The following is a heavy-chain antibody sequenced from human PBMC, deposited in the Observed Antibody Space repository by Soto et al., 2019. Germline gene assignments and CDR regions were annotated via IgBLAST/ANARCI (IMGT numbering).Heavy chain of an antibody. V-gene: IGHV3-33*01. CDR1: GFSFRSYG. CDR3: ARDDDYGDKGLDY. CDR2: ILDDGRDK. D-gene: IGHD4-17*01. Sequence: QVQLVESGGGVVQPGRSLRLSCAASGFSFRSYGMHWVRQAPGKGLEWVAVILDDGRDKDYTDVVKGRFTISRDNSKNTLYLEMNSLRAEDTAVYYCARDDDYGDKGLDYWGQGTLVTVSS. J-gene: IGHJ4*02.